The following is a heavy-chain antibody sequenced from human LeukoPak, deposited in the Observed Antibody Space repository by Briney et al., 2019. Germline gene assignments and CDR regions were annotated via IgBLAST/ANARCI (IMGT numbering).Heavy chain of an antibody. CDR2: IYYSGST. D-gene: IGHD6-13*01. CDR3: ARGSSPPYSSSWYAFDY. Sequence: PSETLSLTCTVSGGSISSSSYYWGWIRQPPGKGLEWIGSIYYSGSTNYNPSLKSRVTISVDTSKNQFSLKLSSVTAADTAVYYCARGSSPPYSSSWYAFDYWGQGTLVTVSS. CDR1: GGSISSSSYY. V-gene: IGHV4-39*07. J-gene: IGHJ4*02.